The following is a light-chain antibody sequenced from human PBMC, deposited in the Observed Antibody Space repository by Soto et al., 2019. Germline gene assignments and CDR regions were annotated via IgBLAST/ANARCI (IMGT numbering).Light chain of an antibody. V-gene: IGKV1-5*03. Sequence: DIPMTQSPSTLSASVGDRVTITCRASQSISSWLAWYQQKPGKAPKLLIYKASSLESGVPSRFSGSGAGTEFTLTISSLQPDDFATYDCQQSLTFGGGTKVEIK. J-gene: IGKJ4*01. CDR1: QSISSW. CDR3: QQSLT. CDR2: KAS.